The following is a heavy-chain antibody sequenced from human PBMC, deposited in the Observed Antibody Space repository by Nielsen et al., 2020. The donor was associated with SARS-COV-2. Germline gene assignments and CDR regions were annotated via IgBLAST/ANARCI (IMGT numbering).Heavy chain of an antibody. CDR2: ISSTGTYT. Sequence: GGSLRLSCAASGFIFGDSYMSWIRQAPGKGLEWISYISSTGTYTNYVDSVKGRFTISRDNAKRSLYLQMNSLHQGPIGLPPGTLLQEHLWG. CDR1: GFIFGDSY. CDR3: TLLQEHL. J-gene: IGHJ6*01. V-gene: IGHV3-11*03.